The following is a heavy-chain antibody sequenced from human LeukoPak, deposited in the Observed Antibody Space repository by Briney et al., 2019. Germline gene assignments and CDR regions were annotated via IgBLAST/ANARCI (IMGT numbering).Heavy chain of an antibody. CDR1: GFPFRSYA. CDR3: AKDDPNDYMPWIY. V-gene: IGHV3-64*01. D-gene: IGHD4-11*01. Sequence: PGGSLRLSCAASGFPFRSYAMHWVRQAPGKGLEYVSAITLDGISTYYANSVKGRFTVSRDNSKNTLYLQMNSLRADDTAVYYCAKDDPNDYMPWIYWGQGTLVTVSS. J-gene: IGHJ4*02. CDR2: ITLDGIST.